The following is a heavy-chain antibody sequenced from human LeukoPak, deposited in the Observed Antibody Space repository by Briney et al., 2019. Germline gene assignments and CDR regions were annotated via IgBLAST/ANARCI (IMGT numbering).Heavy chain of an antibody. V-gene: IGHV1-18*01. D-gene: IGHD5-18*01. CDR1: GYTFTSYG. CDR3: ARVSAQLWSNYGMDV. J-gene: IGHJ6*02. CDR2: ISAYNGNT. Sequence: ASVKVSCKASGYTFTSYGISWVRQAPGQGLEWMGWISAYNGNTNYAQKLQGRVTMTTDTSTSTAYMELRSLRSDDTAVYYCARVSAQLWSNYGMDVWGQGTTVTVSS.